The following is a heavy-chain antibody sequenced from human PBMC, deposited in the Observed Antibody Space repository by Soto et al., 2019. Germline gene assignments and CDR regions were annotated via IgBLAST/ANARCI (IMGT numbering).Heavy chain of an antibody. J-gene: IGHJ4*02. D-gene: IGHD3-22*01. Sequence: PGGSLRLSCAASGFTFSSYGMHWVRQAPGKGLEWVAVISYDGSNKYYADSVKGRFTISRDNSKNTLYLQMNSLRAEDTAVYYCAKDAEHYDSSGYYLKSPLDYWGQGT. V-gene: IGHV3-30*18. CDR2: ISYDGSNK. CDR3: AKDAEHYDSSGYYLKSPLDY. CDR1: GFTFSSYG.